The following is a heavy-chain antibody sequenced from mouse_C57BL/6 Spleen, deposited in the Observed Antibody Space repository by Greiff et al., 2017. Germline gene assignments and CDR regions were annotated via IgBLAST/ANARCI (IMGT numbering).Heavy chain of an antibody. CDR1: GYTFTSYW. Sequence: QVQLQQPGAELVKPGASVKMSCKASGYTFTSYWITWVKQRPGQGLEWIGDIYPGSGSTNYNEKFKSKATLTVDTSSSTAYMQLSSLTSEDSAVYDCARAQYGSSHEWFAYWGQGTLVTVSA. D-gene: IGHD1-1*01. CDR2: IYPGSGST. CDR3: ARAQYGSSHEWFAY. J-gene: IGHJ3*01. V-gene: IGHV1-55*01.